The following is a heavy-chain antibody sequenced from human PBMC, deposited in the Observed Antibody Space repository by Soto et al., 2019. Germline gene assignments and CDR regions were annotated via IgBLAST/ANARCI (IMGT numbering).Heavy chain of an antibody. Sequence: ASVKVSCKASGYAFSGYYIHWVRQAPGLGLEWLGWIYPHSGDTNYTQNFQGRVTVTRDTSINTAYMELSRLRSDDTAVYFCASSVVTGAPMDVWGQGTTVTVSS. J-gene: IGHJ6*02. D-gene: IGHD2-21*01. CDR3: ASSVVTGAPMDV. CDR1: GYAFSGYY. CDR2: IYPHSGDT. V-gene: IGHV1-2*02.